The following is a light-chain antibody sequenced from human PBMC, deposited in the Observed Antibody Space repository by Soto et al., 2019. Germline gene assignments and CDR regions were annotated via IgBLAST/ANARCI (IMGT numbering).Light chain of an antibody. CDR3: QHYNSYSEA. Sequence: DIQMTQSPSSLSASVGDRVTITCRASQTVATSLSWYQQKPGKAPKLLIYKASTLESGVPSRFSGSGSGTEFTLTISSLQPDDFATYYCQHYNSYSEAFGQGTKVDI. V-gene: IGKV1-5*03. CDR2: KAS. CDR1: QTVATS. J-gene: IGKJ1*01.